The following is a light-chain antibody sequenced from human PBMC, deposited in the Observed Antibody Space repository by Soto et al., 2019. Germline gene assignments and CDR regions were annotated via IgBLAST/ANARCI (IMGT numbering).Light chain of an antibody. CDR2: DAS. CDR1: QGISSW. Sequence: IQMTQSPSSVSASVGDRVTITCRSSQGISSWLAWYQQKPEKAPKLVIYDASSLQSGVPSRFSGSGSGTDFTLTISDVEPEAFAVYYCHQRQSWPRTFGQGTKVDIK. V-gene: IGKV1-12*01. CDR3: HQRQSWPRT. J-gene: IGKJ1*01.